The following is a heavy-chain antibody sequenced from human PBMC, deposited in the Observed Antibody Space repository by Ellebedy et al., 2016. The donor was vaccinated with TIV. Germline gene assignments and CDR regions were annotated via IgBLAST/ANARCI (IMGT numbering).Heavy chain of an antibody. V-gene: IGHV3-30*02. CDR3: AQDWFDP. Sequence: GESLKISCAASGFTFSSYGMHWVRQAPGKGLEWVAFIRYDGSNKYYADSVKGRFTISRDNSKNTLYLQMNSLRAEDTAVYYCAQDWFDPWGQGNMVTVSS. J-gene: IGHJ5*02. CDR2: IRYDGSNK. CDR1: GFTFSSYG.